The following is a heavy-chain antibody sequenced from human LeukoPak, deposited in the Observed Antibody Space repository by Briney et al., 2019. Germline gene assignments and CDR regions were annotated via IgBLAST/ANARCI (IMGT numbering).Heavy chain of an antibody. CDR1: GGSISSGDYY. D-gene: IGHD6-13*01. J-gene: IGHJ4*02. Sequence: SETLSLTCTVSGGSISSGDYYWSWIRQPPGKGLEWIGSIYYSGSTYYNPSLKSRVTISVDTSKNQFSLKLSSVTAADTAVYYCARNLGIAAANGGYWGQGTLVTVSS. CDR2: IYYSGST. CDR3: ARNLGIAAANGGY. V-gene: IGHV4-39*01.